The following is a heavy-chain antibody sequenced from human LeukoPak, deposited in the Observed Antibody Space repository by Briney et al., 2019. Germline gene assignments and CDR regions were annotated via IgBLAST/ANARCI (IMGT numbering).Heavy chain of an antibody. Sequence: ASXKVSCKASGGTFISYAISWVRQAPGQGLEWMGRIIPIFGTANYAQKFQGRVTITTDESTSTAYMELSSLRSEDTAVYYCARDDITIFGVVTPPGFDYWGQGTLVTVSS. D-gene: IGHD3-3*01. CDR1: GGTFISYA. CDR2: IIPIFGTA. CDR3: ARDDITIFGVVTPPGFDY. V-gene: IGHV1-69*05. J-gene: IGHJ4*02.